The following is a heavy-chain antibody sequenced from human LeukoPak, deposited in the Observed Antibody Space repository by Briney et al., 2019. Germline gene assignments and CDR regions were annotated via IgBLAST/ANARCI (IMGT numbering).Heavy chain of an antibody. J-gene: IGHJ3*02. Sequence: SQTLSLTCAVSGGSISSGGYSWSWIRQPPGKGLEWIGYIYHSGSTYYNPSLKSRVTISVDRSKNQFSLKLSSVTAADTAVYYCASLAAAGTAAFDTWGQGTMVTVSS. CDR2: IYHSGST. D-gene: IGHD6-13*01. CDR1: GGSISSGGYS. V-gene: IGHV4-30-2*01. CDR3: ASLAAAGTAAFDT.